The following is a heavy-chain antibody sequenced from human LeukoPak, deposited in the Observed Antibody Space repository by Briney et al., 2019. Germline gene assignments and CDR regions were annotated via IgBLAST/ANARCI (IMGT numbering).Heavy chain of an antibody. Sequence: PSETLSLTCTVSGGPISSYYWSWIRQPPGKGLEWIGYIYYSGSTNYNPSLKSRVTISVDTFKNQFSLKLSSVTAADTAVYYCARRGGGRVGSGSYWYFDYWGQGTLVTVSS. D-gene: IGHD3-10*01. CDR2: IYYSGST. J-gene: IGHJ4*02. CDR1: GGPISSYY. V-gene: IGHV4-59*08. CDR3: ARRGGGRVGSGSYWYFDY.